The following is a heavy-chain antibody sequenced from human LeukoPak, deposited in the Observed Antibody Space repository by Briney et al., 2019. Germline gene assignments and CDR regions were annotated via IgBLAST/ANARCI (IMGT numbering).Heavy chain of an antibody. Sequence: SGPTLVNPTQTLTLTCTFSGISLSTSGVGVGWIRQPPGKALEWLALIYWDDDKRYSPSLRSRLTITKDTSKSQLVLTMTNMDPVDTATYHCAHRRGNSGWSEGYFDYWGQGILVTLSS. J-gene: IGHJ4*02. CDR3: AHRRGNSGWSEGYFDY. V-gene: IGHV2-5*02. D-gene: IGHD6-19*01. CDR2: IYWDDDK. CDR1: GISLSTSGVG.